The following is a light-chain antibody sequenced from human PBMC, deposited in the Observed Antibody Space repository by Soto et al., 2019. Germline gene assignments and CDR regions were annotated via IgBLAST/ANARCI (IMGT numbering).Light chain of an antibody. V-gene: IGKV3-20*01. CDR2: DAS. Sequence: EIVLTQSPATLSLSPGERATLSCRASQSVSSYLAWYQQKPGQAPRLLIYDASNRATGIPDRFSGSGSGTDFTLTVSTLEPEDFAVYYCQQYDRSPITFGQGTRLEIK. CDR1: QSVSSY. J-gene: IGKJ5*01. CDR3: QQYDRSPIT.